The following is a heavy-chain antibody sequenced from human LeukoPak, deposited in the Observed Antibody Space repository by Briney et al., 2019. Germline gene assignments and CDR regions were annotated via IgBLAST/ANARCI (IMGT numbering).Heavy chain of an antibody. CDR2: ISGDVQTT. D-gene: IGHD3-3*01. CDR1: GFTFSTHA. CDR3: AKDGYYSSANHFARLHFDL. J-gene: IGHJ2*01. Sequence: GGSLRLSCEASGFTFSTHAMNWIRQTPGKGLEWLSVISGDVQTTTYASSVKGRFTISRDNSKNTLYLEMDSLRVEDTAIYYCAKDGYYSSANHFARLHFDLWGRGTRVTVSS. V-gene: IGHV3-23*01.